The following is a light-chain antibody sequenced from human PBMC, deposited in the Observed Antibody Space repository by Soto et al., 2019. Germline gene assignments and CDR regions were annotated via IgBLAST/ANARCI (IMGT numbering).Light chain of an antibody. V-gene: IGKV3-20*01. J-gene: IGKJ1*01. CDR1: QSVSNIY. CDR3: QQSLNPKT. Sequence: ETGLTQSPCTLSFSPGERATLSCRASQSVSNIYLAWYQQKPGQAPRLLIYGASSRATGIPDRFSGSGSGTDFTLTIGGLEPEDFAVYYCQQSLNPKTFGQGTKVDIK. CDR2: GAS.